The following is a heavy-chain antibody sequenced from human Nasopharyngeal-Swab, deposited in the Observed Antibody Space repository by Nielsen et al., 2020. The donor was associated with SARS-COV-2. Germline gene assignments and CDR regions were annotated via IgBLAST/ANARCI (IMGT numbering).Heavy chain of an antibody. J-gene: IGHJ6*02. V-gene: IGHV3-64*01. D-gene: IGHD3-3*01. CDR3: ARSYDFWSGEPYYGMDV. CDR2: ISSNGGST. CDR1: GFTFSSYA. Sequence: GGSLRLSCAASGFTFSSYAMHWVRPAPGKGLEYVSAISSNGGSTYYANSVKGRFTISRDNSKNTLYLQMGSLRAEDMAVYYCARSYDFWSGEPYYGMDVWGQGTTVTVSS.